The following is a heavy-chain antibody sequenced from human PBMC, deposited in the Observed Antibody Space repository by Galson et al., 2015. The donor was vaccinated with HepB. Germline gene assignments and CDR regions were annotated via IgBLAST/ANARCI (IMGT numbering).Heavy chain of an antibody. V-gene: IGHV7-4-1*02. CDR3: AREGKEVDTAMFWGNWFDP. CDR1: GYTFTSYA. Sequence: SVKVSCKASGYTFTSYAMNWVRQAPGQGLEWMGWINTNTGNPTYAQGFTGRFVFSLDTSVSTAYLQISSLKAEDTAVYYCAREGKEVDTAMFWGNWFDPWGQGTLVTVSS. J-gene: IGHJ5*02. CDR2: INTNTGNP. D-gene: IGHD5-18*01.